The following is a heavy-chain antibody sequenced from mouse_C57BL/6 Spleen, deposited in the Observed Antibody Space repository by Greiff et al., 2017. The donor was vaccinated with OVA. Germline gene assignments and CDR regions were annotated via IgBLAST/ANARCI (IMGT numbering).Heavy chain of an antibody. Sequence: VHVKQSGPELVKPGASVKISCKASGYSFTGYYMNWVKQSPEKSLEWIGEINPSTGGTTYNQKFKAKATLTVDKSSSTAYMQLKSLTSEDSAVYYCARKSLSAMDYWGQGTSVTVSS. D-gene: IGHD6-2*01. V-gene: IGHV1-42*01. J-gene: IGHJ4*01. CDR2: INPSTGGT. CDR1: GYSFTGYY. CDR3: ARKSLSAMDY.